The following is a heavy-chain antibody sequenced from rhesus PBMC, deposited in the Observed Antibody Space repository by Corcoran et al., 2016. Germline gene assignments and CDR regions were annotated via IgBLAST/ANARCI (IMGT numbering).Heavy chain of an antibody. CDR2: IYGGEGGT. J-gene: IGHJ4*01. CDR1: GGSITSDF. CDR3: AKYGGSNYKSFDY. Sequence: QVQLQESGPGLVKPSETLSLTCAVYGGSITSDFCSWILQSPVKGLEWIGYIYGGEGGTSYNPSLKSRVTVSTDTSKNQFSLKLSSVTAADTAIYYCAKYGGSNYKSFDYWGQGVLVTVSS. V-gene: IGHV4-160*01. D-gene: IGHD3-16*01.